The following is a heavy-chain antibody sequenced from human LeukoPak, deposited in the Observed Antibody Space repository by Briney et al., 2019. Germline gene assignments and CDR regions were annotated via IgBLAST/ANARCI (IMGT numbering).Heavy chain of an antibody. CDR1: GYTFTGYY. J-gene: IGHJ4*02. CDR2: INPNSGGT. CDR3: ATDRLYDVSAYYPSYY. D-gene: IGHD3-22*01. Sequence: ASVKVSCKASGYTFTGYYMHWVRQAPGQGLEWMGWINPNSGGTNYAQKFQGRVTMTRDTSISTAYMELTSLRSEDTAVYYCATDRLYDVSAYYPSYYWGQGTLVTVSS. V-gene: IGHV1-2*02.